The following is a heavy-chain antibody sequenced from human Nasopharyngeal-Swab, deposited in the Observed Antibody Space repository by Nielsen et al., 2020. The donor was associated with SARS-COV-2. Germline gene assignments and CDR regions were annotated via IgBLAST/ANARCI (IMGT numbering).Heavy chain of an antibody. CDR2: ISSSGSTI. D-gene: IGHD5-24*01. CDR1: GFTFSSYE. CDR3: ARLRRDGYNVRALYFDY. J-gene: IGHJ4*02. V-gene: IGHV3-48*03. Sequence: GESLKIFCAASGFTFSSYEMNWVRQAPGKGPEWVSYISSSGSTIYYADSVKGRFTISRDNAKNSLYLQMNSLRAEDTAVYYCARLRRDGYNVRALYFDYWGQGTLVTVSS.